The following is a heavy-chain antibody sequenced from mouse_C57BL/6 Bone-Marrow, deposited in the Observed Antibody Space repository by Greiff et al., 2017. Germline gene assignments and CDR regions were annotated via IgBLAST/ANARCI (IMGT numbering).Heavy chain of an antibody. V-gene: IGHV14-4*01. CDR2: IDPENGDT. J-gene: IGHJ4*01. Sequence: DVQLQESGAELVRPGASVKLSCTASGFNIKDDYMHWVKQRPEQGLEWIGWIDPENGDTEYASKFQGKATITADTSSNTAYLQLSSLTSEDTAVYYCTTPDYYAMDYWGQGTSVTVSS. CDR3: TTPDYYAMDY. CDR1: GFNIKDDY.